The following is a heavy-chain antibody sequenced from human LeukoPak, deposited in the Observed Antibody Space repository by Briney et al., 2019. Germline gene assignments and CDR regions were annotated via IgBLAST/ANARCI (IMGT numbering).Heavy chain of an antibody. CDR2: IYYSGST. Sequence: SETLSLTCAVSGGSISNYYWTWIRQPPGKGLEWIGYIYYSGSTNYNPSLKSRVTISVDTSKNQFSLKLNSVTAADTAVYYCARGYSYNFYFDSWGQGTLVTVSS. D-gene: IGHD5-18*01. CDR3: ARGYSYNFYFDS. J-gene: IGHJ4*02. CDR1: GGSISNYY. V-gene: IGHV4-59*01.